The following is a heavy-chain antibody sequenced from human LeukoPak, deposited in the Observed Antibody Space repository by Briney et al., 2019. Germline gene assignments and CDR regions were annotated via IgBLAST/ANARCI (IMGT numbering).Heavy chain of an antibody. CDR2: IYWDDDK. J-gene: IGHJ5*02. CDR3: AYIPETYFDWYT. Sequence: SGPTLVNPPQTLTLTCTFSGFSLSTSGVGVGWIRQPPGKALEWLALIYWDDDKRYSPSLKSRLTITKDTSKNQVVLTMTNMDPVDTATYYCAYIPETYFDWYTWGQGTLVTVSS. V-gene: IGHV2-5*02. CDR1: GFSLSTSGVG. D-gene: IGHD3-9*01.